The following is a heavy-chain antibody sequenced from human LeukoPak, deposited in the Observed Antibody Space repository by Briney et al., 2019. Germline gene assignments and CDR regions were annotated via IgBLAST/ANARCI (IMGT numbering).Heavy chain of an antibody. J-gene: IGHJ6*02. CDR2: IYPGDSDT. CDR1: GYSFTSCW. CDR3: ARARGRYYYYYGMDV. Sequence: GESLKISCKGSGYSFTSCWIGWVRQMPGKGLEWMGIIYPGDSDTRYSPSFQGQVTISADKSISTAYLQWSSLKASDTAMYYCARARGRYYYYYGMDVWGQGTTVTVSS. V-gene: IGHV5-51*01.